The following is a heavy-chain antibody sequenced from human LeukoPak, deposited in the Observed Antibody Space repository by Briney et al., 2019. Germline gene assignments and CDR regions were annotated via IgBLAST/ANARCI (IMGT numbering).Heavy chain of an antibody. J-gene: IGHJ4*02. D-gene: IGHD1-26*01. V-gene: IGHV1-18*01. Sequence: ASVKVSCKASGYTFTSYGISWVRQAPGQGLEWMGWIRAYNGNTNYAQKLQGRVTMTTDTPTSTAYMELRSLRSDDTAVYCCARVGIGGASSLFDYWGQGTLVTVSS. CDR2: IRAYNGNT. CDR3: ARVGIGGASSLFDY. CDR1: GYTFTSYG.